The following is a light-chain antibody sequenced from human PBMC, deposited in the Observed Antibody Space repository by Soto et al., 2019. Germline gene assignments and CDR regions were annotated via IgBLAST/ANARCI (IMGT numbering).Light chain of an antibody. J-gene: IGLJ2*01. CDR2: DVS. CDR1: SSDVGGYNY. Sequence: QSALTQPASVSGSPGQSITISCTGTSSDVGGYNYVSWCQQHPGKAPKLMIYDVSNRPSGVSNRFSGSKSGNTASLTISGLQAEDEADYYCSSYTSSSTVVFGGGTSSPS. V-gene: IGLV2-14*01. CDR3: SSYTSSSTVV.